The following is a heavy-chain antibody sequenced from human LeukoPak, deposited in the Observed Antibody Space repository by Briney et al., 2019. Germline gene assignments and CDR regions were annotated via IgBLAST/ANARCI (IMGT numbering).Heavy chain of an antibody. CDR3: ARAISSGWPTFDY. CDR2: INHSGST. D-gene: IGHD6-19*01. Sequence: SETLSLTCAVYGGSFSGYYWSWIRQPPGKGLEWIGEINHSGSTNYNPSLKSRVTISVDTSKNQLSLKLSSVTAADTAVYYRARAISSGWPTFDYWGQGTLVTVSS. V-gene: IGHV4-34*01. J-gene: IGHJ4*02. CDR1: GGSFSGYY.